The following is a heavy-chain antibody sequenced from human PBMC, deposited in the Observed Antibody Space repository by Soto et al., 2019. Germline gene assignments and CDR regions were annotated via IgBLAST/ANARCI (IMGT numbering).Heavy chain of an antibody. CDR3: ARDSLGGGMDV. Sequence: EVHLVESGGGLVKPGGSLRLSCAASGFIFSNYSMNWVRQAPGKGLEWVSAISRTSIYIYYPDSLNGRFTVSRDNAKNSLYLQMNSLRAADTAVYYCARDSLGGGMDVLGQGTTVTVSS. J-gene: IGHJ6*02. D-gene: IGHD3-16*01. V-gene: IGHV3-21*01. CDR1: GFIFSNYS. CDR2: ISRTSIYI.